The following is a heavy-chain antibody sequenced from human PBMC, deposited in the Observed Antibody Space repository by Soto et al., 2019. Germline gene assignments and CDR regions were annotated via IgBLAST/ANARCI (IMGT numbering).Heavy chain of an antibody. CDR2: ISYSGSK. J-gene: IGHJ5*02. CDR1: GASIGSSGYF. D-gene: IGHD3-16*01. CDR3: ARHQGEGWFDP. Sequence: ETLSLTCTVSGASIGSSGYFWAWIRQAPGKGLEWFGTISYSGSKYYNPSLRNRITISADSSKTQFSLTLSSVTAADTAVYFCARHQGEGWFDPWGQGTLVTVSS. V-gene: IGHV4-39*01.